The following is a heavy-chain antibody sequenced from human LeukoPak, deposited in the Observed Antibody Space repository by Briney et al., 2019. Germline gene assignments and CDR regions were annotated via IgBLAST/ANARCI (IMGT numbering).Heavy chain of an antibody. Sequence: GGSLRLSCAASGFTFSSYSMNWVRQAPGKGLVWVSHINSDGSITSYADSVKGRFTISRDNAKNTLYLQMNSLRAEDTAVYYCARDAVDTANAVWGQGTTVTVSS. CDR3: ARDAVDTANAV. J-gene: IGHJ6*02. CDR2: INSDGSIT. D-gene: IGHD5-18*01. CDR1: GFTFSSYS. V-gene: IGHV3-74*01.